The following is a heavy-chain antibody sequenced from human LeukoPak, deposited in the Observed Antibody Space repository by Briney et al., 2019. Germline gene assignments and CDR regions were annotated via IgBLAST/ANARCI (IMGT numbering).Heavy chain of an antibody. J-gene: IGHJ4*02. V-gene: IGHV3-9*01. D-gene: IGHD3-22*01. CDR2: ISWNSGSI. CDR1: GFTFDDYA. Sequence: PGRSLSLFCAASGFTFDDYAMHWVRQAPGKGLEWVSGISWNSGSIGYADSVKGRFTISRDNAKNSLYLQMNSLRTEDTALYYCTKDEGSMIVRPFDYGGQGTLVTVSS. CDR3: TKDEGSMIVRPFDY.